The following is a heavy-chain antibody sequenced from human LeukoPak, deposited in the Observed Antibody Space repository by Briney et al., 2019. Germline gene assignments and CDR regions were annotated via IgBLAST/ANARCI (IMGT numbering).Heavy chain of an antibody. CDR1: GFTFSDYY. Sequence: GGSLRLSCAASGFTFSDYYMAWIRLAPGKGLQWVSYISIGGNNMYYEDSVKGRFTISRDNAEKSLYLQMNSLRAEDTAVYYCARANSRHGWMDVWGQGTTVIVSS. CDR3: ARANSRHGWMDV. V-gene: IGHV3-11*01. D-gene: IGHD5-12*01. J-gene: IGHJ6*02. CDR2: ISIGGNNM.